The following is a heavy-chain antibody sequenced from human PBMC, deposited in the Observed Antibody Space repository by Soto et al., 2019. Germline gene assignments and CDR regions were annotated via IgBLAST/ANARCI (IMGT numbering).Heavy chain of an antibody. CDR1: GGSVSSGSYY. CDR2: IYYSGST. D-gene: IGHD3-9*01. V-gene: IGHV4-61*01. J-gene: IGHJ5*02. CDR3: ARAYYDILTGPPLFDP. Sequence: PSETLSLTCTVSGGSVSSGSYYWSWIGQPPGKGLEWIGYIYYSGSTNYNPSLKSRVTISVDTSKNQFSLKLSSVTAADTAVYYCARAYYDILTGPPLFDPWGQGTLVTVSS.